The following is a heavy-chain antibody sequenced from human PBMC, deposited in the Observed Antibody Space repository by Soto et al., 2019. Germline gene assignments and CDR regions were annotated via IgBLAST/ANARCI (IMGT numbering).Heavy chain of an antibody. CDR3: ARGGWSNDY. D-gene: IGHD6-19*01. J-gene: IGHJ4*02. CDR2: VHYSGST. V-gene: IGHV4-59*01. Sequence: QVQLQESGPRLVKPSETLSLTCTVSGISMSNMYWSWIRQPPGKRLEWIGYVHYSGSTSYNPSLKSRVTISGDTSKSQFSLKLSSVTAAATAVYFCARGGWSNDYWGQGTLVTVSS. CDR1: GISMSNMY.